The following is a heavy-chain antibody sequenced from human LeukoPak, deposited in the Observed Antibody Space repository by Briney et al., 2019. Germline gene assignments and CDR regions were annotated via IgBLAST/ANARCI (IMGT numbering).Heavy chain of an antibody. CDR2: ISGSGDNT. V-gene: IGHV3-23*01. CDR1: GFPFSGFA. D-gene: IGHD1-26*01. J-gene: IGHJ6*01. CDR3: AKMKGHPLPKYYMDV. Sequence: GGSLRLSCAASGFPFSGFAMSWARRTPGKGLEWVSGISGSGDNTLYADSVKGRFTISRDNSKNTLYLEMNSLRAEDTAIYYCAKMKGHPLPKYYMDVWGQGTTVTVSS.